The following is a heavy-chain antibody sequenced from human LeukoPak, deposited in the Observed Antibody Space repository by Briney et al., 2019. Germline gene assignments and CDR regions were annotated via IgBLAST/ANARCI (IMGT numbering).Heavy chain of an antibody. D-gene: IGHD3-16*01. Sequence: SETLSLTCTVSGGSISGFYWSWIRQPPGKGVEWIGYIYYSGSTNYNPSLKSRVTISVDTSKNQFSLKLSSVTAADTAVYYCARDSAKLGYFDYWGQGTLVTVSS. CDR3: ARDSAKLGYFDY. J-gene: IGHJ4*02. V-gene: IGHV4-59*01. CDR2: IYYSGST. CDR1: GGSISGFY.